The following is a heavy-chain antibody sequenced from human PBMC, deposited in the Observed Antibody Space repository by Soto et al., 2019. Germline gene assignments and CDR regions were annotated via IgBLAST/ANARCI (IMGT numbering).Heavy chain of an antibody. J-gene: IGHJ5*02. CDR3: AAAHCSSTSCYLPYNWFDP. Sequence: SVEVSCKXSGFTFTSSAVQWVRQARGQRLEWIGWIVVGSGNTNYAQKFQERVTITRDMSTSTAYMELSSLRSEDTAVYYCAAAHCSSTSCYLPYNWFDPWGQGTLVTVSS. CDR2: IVVGSGNT. D-gene: IGHD2-2*01. CDR1: GFTFTSSA. V-gene: IGHV1-58*01.